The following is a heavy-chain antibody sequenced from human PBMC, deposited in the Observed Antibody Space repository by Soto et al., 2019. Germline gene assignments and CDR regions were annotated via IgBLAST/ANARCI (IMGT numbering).Heavy chain of an antibody. CDR3: TKVGGLYDFWSGPLHFDL. J-gene: IGHJ4*02. Sequence: EAQLVESGGGFVQPGRSLRLSCAGSGFIFDDFAIHWVRQAPGKGLEWVSGISWNNDSIGYADSVKGRFTISRDNAKNALYLQMNSLRVEDTALYYCTKVGGLYDFWSGPLHFDLWGQGTLVTVSS. V-gene: IGHV3-9*01. CDR1: GFIFDDFA. D-gene: IGHD3-3*01. CDR2: ISWNNDSI.